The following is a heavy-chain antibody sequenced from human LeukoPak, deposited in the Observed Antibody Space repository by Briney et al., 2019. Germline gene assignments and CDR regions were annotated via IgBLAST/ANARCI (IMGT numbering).Heavy chain of an antibody. CDR1: GFSFSSGYY. Sequence: AETLSLTCAASGFSFSSGYYWGCTRQPPGRGPQWIGSIYHSGSTYYNPSLKIRVTISVDTSKNQFSLKLRSVTAADTAVYYCARQDGYTLDFWGQGTLVTVSS. CDR2: IYHSGST. V-gene: IGHV4-38-2*01. J-gene: IGHJ4*02. D-gene: IGHD5-24*01. CDR3: ARQDGYTLDF.